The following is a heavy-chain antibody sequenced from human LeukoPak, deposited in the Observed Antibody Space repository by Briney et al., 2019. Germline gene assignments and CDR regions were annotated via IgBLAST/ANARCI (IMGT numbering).Heavy chain of an antibody. Sequence: ASVKVSCKASGGTFSSYAISWVRQAPGQGLEWMGGIIPIFGTANYAQKFQGRVTITADKSTSTAYMELRSLRSDDTAVYYCARGRLNLDYWGQGTLVTVSS. CDR2: IIPIFGTA. D-gene: IGHD1-14*01. J-gene: IGHJ4*02. CDR3: ARGRLNLDY. V-gene: IGHV1-69*06. CDR1: GGTFSSYA.